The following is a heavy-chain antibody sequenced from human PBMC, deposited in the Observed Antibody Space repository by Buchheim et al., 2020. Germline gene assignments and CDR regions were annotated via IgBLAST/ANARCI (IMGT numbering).Heavy chain of an antibody. D-gene: IGHD3-22*01. CDR2: IHQSGST. V-gene: IGHV4-4*02. J-gene: IGHJ5*02. CDR3: ANRNYYDSTGYYTT. Sequence: QVQLQESGPGLVKPSGTLSLTCAVSGASISIDNWWSWVRQTPGKGLAWIGEIHQSGSTNYNPSLKSRVSISVDKSKHQFSLKLSSVTAADTAVYYCANRNYYDSTGYYTTWGQGTL. CDR1: GASISIDNW.